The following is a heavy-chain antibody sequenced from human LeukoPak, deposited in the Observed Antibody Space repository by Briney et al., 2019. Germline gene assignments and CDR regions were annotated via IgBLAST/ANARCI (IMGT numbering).Heavy chain of an antibody. CDR2: FYTSGST. CDR3: ARARGAYSSGWYGELDWFDP. J-gene: IGHJ5*02. CDR1: GGSISSYY. D-gene: IGHD6-19*01. V-gene: IGHV4-4*07. Sequence: PSETLSLTCTASGGSISSYYWSWIRKPAGKGLEWSGRFYTSGSTNYNPSLKSRVTISVDPSNNQFSLKLSFVTAADTAVYYCARARGAYSSGWYGELDWFDPWGQRTLVTVSS.